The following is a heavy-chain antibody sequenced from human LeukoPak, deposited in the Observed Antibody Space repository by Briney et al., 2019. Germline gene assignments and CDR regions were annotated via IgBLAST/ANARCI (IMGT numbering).Heavy chain of an antibody. CDR1: GFTFSSYA. D-gene: IGHD3-22*01. J-gene: IGHJ4*02. Sequence: GGSLRLSCAASGFTFSSYAMSWVRQAPGKGLEWVSAISGSGGSTYYADSVKGRFTISRDNSKNALYLQMNSLRAEDTAVYYCAKYLGDSSGYYYVGEDVGYWGQGTLVTVSS. CDR2: ISGSGGST. V-gene: IGHV3-23*01. CDR3: AKYLGDSSGYYYVGEDVGY.